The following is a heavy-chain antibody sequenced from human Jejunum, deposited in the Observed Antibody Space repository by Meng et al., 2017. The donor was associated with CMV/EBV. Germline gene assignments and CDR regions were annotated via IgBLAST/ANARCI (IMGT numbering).Heavy chain of an antibody. D-gene: IGHD1/OR15-1a*01. CDR3: VGHQGGTRDGVRLV. CDR1: AFSFNNDW. Sequence: AFSFNNDWMHWVRQPPGRGLVWLSRMGKEGGDIIYADSVKGRFIVAKDKSKNTVFLEMNSLRVEETAVYYCVGHQGGTRDGVRLVWGQGTQVTVSS. V-gene: IGHV3-74*01. CDR2: MGKEGGDI. J-gene: IGHJ4*02.